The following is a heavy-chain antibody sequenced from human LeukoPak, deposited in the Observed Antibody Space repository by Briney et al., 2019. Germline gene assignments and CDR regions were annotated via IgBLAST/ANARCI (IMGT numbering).Heavy chain of an antibody. CDR2: ISSSSSYI. D-gene: IGHD4-17*01. Sequence: GGSLRLSCAASGFTFSSYSMNWVRQAPGKGLEWVSSISSSSSYIYYADSVKGRFTVSRDNAKNSLYLQMNSLRDEDTAVYYCARVRYGDYGPFDYWGQGALVTVSS. V-gene: IGHV3-21*01. J-gene: IGHJ4*02. CDR1: GFTFSSYS. CDR3: ARVRYGDYGPFDY.